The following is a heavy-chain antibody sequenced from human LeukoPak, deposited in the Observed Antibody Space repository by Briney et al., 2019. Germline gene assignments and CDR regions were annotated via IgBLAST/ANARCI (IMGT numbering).Heavy chain of an antibody. J-gene: IGHJ4*02. CDR2: ISYDGSNK. CDR1: GFTFSSYG. Sequence: GGSLRLSCAASGFTFSSYGMHWVRQAPGKGLEWVAVISYDGSNKYYADSVKGRFTISRDNSKNTLYLQMNSLRAEDTAVYYCARARLQLFSFDYWGQGTLVTVSS. CDR3: ARARLQLFSFDY. D-gene: IGHD6-13*01. V-gene: IGHV3-30*03.